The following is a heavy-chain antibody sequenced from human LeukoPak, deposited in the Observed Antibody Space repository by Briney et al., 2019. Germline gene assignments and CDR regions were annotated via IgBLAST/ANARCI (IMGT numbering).Heavy chain of an antibody. D-gene: IGHD2-2*01. CDR1: GYTFTDYY. V-gene: IGHV1-2*02. Sequence: SVKVSCKASGYTFTDYYMHWVRQAPGQGFEWMGWINPNDGDTYYAQKFQGRVTMTRDTSISTAHMEVSRLRSDDTAVYYCARANFLYCSSTSCLFDYWGQGTLVTVSS. CDR3: ARANFLYCSSTSCLFDY. CDR2: INPNDGDT. J-gene: IGHJ4*02.